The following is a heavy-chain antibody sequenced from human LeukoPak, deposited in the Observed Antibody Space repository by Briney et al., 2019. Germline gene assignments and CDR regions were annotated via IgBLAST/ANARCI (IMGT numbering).Heavy chain of an antibody. CDR3: ARGGRSYDILTGYPDFDY. J-gene: IGHJ4*02. D-gene: IGHD3-9*01. Sequence: ASVKVSCKVSGYTLTESSMHWVRQAPGKGLEWMGGFDPEDGETIYAQKFQGRVTMTEDTSTSTAYMELRSLRSDDTAVYYCARGGRSYDILTGYPDFDYWGQGTLVTVSS. CDR1: GYTLTESS. CDR2: FDPEDGET. V-gene: IGHV1-24*01.